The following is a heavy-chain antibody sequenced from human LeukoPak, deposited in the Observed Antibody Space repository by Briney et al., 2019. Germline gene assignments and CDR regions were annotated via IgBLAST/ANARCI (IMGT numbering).Heavy chain of an antibody. CDR1: GYTFTSYY. Sequence: GASVKVSCKASGYTFTSYYMHWVRQAPGQGLEWMGVINPSGGSTSYAQKFQGRVTMTRDTSTSTVYMELSSLRSEDTAVYYCARGVYYYDSSGYYYAEYYYYMDVWGKGTTVTISS. CDR3: ARGVYYYDSSGYYYAEYYYYMDV. D-gene: IGHD3-22*01. V-gene: IGHV1-46*01. J-gene: IGHJ6*03. CDR2: INPSGGST.